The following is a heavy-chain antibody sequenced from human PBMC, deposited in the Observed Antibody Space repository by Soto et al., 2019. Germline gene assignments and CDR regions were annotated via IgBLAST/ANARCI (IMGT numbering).Heavy chain of an antibody. J-gene: IGHJ1*01. D-gene: IGHD3-3*02. Sequence: ASVTVSYKASGYTFSKFGLSWLRQGPGQRLEWMGWISPSNGQSIYAQNFHGRATMTAYTSTATAHMELRSLISDDTVVYYCARVNFIFGVANYGSSVDLWGQGTPVTVSS. CDR1: GYTFSKFG. CDR3: ARVNFIFGVANYGSSVDL. V-gene: IGHV1-18*01. CDR2: ISPSNGQS.